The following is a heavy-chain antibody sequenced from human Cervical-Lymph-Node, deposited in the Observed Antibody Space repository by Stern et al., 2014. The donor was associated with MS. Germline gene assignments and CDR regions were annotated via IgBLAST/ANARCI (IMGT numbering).Heavy chain of an antibody. V-gene: IGHV4-61*02. CDR1: GGSISSGSYY. CDR3: ARDAYYYDSSGYEV. CDR2: IYTRGST. D-gene: IGHD3-22*01. Sequence: QVQLQESGPGLVKPSQTLSLTCTVSGGSISSGSYYWSWIRQPAGKGLEWIGRIYTRGSTNYNPSPKSRVTISVDTSKTQFSLKLSSVTAADTAVYYCARDAYYYDSSGYEVWGQGTLVTVSS. J-gene: IGHJ4*02.